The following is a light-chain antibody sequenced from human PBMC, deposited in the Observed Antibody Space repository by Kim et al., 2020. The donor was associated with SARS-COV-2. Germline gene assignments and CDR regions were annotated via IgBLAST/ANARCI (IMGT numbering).Light chain of an antibody. CDR2: DAS. CDR3: QQRSSWPPIT. V-gene: IGKV3-11*01. Sequence: SPGDRATLSCRASQSVGIYLAWYQHKPGQAPRLLIYDASNRATGIPARFSGSGSGTDFTLTISRLEPEDIAVYYCQQRSSWPPITFGQGTRLEIK. J-gene: IGKJ5*01. CDR1: QSVGIY.